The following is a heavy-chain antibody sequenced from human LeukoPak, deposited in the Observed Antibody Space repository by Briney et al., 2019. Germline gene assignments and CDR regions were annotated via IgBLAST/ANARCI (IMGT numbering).Heavy chain of an antibody. D-gene: IGHD3-3*01. CDR3: ARDFLREETGLGY. Sequence: SVKVSCKASGGTFSSYAISWVRQAPGQGLEWMGRIIPIFGTANYAQKFQGRVTITTDKSTSTAYMELSSLRSEDTAVYYCARDFLREETGLGYWGQGTLVTVSS. V-gene: IGHV1-69*05. CDR2: IIPIFGTA. J-gene: IGHJ4*02. CDR1: GGTFSSYA.